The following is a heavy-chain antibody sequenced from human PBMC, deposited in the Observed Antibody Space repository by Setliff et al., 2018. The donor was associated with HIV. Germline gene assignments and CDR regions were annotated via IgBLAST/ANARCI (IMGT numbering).Heavy chain of an antibody. CDR1: GFTFDSYV. CDR3: ARDPTVGSPDY. J-gene: IGHJ4*02. V-gene: IGHV3-30*03. D-gene: IGHD1-26*01. CDR2: MSIHGNVI. Sequence: PGGSLRLSCAATGFTFDSYVLHWVRQAPGKGLEWVAVMSIHGNVIIYADSVEGRFTISRDNSRNRLFLQMNSLRVEDTAVYYCARDPTVGSPDYWGQGTLVTVSS.